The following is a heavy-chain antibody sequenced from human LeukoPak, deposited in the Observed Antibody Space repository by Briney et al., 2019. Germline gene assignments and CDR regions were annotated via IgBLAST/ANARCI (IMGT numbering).Heavy chain of an antibody. CDR1: GFTFSSYE. V-gene: IGHV3-48*03. J-gene: IGHJ6*02. Sequence: GGSLRLSCAASGFTFSSYEMNWVRQAPGKGLEWVSYISSSGSTIYYADSVKGRFTISRDNAKNSLYLQMNSLRAEDTAVYYCARVYSSSSGKAMDVWGQGTTVTVSS. CDR3: ARVYSSSSGKAMDV. D-gene: IGHD6-6*01. CDR2: ISSSGSTI.